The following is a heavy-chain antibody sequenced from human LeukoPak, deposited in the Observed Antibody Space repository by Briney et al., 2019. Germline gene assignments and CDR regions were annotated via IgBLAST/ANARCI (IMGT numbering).Heavy chain of an antibody. Sequence: SETLSLTCTVSGGSISSSSYYWGWLRQPPGKGLEWLGSIYYSGSTYYNPSLKSRVTISVDTSKNQFSLKLSSVTAADTAVYFCGRGGFGEPADYWGQGTLVTVSS. CDR1: GGSISSSSYY. CDR3: GRGGFGEPADY. V-gene: IGHV4-39*07. J-gene: IGHJ4*02. D-gene: IGHD3-10*01. CDR2: IYYSGST.